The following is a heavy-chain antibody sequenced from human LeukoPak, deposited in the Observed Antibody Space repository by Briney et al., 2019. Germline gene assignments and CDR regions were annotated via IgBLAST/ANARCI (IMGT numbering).Heavy chain of an antibody. D-gene: IGHD4-17*01. Sequence: PSETLSLTCTVSGGSISSYYWSWIRQPPGKGLEWIGYIYYSGSTNYNPSLKSRVTISVDTSKNQFSLKLSSVTAADTAVYYCARDYGDPWYFDLWGRGTLVTVSS. CDR1: GGSISSYY. J-gene: IGHJ2*01. CDR3: ARDYGDPWYFDL. V-gene: IGHV4-59*01. CDR2: IYYSGST.